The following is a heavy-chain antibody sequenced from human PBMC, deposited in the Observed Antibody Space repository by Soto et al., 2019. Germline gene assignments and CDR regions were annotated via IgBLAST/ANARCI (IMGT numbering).Heavy chain of an antibody. V-gene: IGHV4-39*01. J-gene: IGHJ6*02. CDR2: IYYSGST. Sequence: TLSLTCTVSGGSISSSSYYWGWIRQPPGKGLEWIGSIYYSGSTYYNPSLKSRVTISVDTSKNQFSLKLSSVTAADTAVYYCARTAIAAAGVNFYYYGMDVWGQGTTVTVSS. CDR3: ARTAIAAAGVNFYYYGMDV. D-gene: IGHD6-13*01. CDR1: GGSISSSSYY.